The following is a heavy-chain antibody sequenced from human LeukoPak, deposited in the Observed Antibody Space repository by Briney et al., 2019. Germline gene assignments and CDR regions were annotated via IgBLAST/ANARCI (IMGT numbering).Heavy chain of an antibody. Sequence: GRSLRLSCAASGFTFSSYGVHWVRQAPGKGLEWVAVIWYDGSNKYYADSVKGRFTISRDNSKNTLYLQMNSLRAEDTAVYYCAKERNSSGYDYVFAYWGQGTLVTVSS. CDR1: GFTFSSYG. CDR3: AKERNSSGYDYVFAY. J-gene: IGHJ4*02. CDR2: IWYDGSNK. V-gene: IGHV3-33*06. D-gene: IGHD5-12*01.